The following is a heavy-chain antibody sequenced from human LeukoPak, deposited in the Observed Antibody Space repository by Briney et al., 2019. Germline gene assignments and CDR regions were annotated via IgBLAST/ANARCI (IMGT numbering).Heavy chain of an antibody. D-gene: IGHD6-13*01. V-gene: IGHV4-39*01. CDR2: IYYSGST. CDR3: ARRGSSSWYGWFDP. Sequence: PSETLSLTCTVSDGSISSYYWGWIRQPPGKGLEWIGSIYYSGSTYYNPSLKSRVTISVDTSKNQFSLKLSSVTAADTAVYYCARRGSSSWYGWFDPWGQGTLVTVSS. CDR1: DGSISSYY. J-gene: IGHJ5*02.